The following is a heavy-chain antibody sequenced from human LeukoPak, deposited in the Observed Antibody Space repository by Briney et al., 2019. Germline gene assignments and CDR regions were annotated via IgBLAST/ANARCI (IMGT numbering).Heavy chain of an antibody. D-gene: IGHD3-3*01. CDR1: GGTFSSYA. Sequence: SVKVSCKASGGTFSSYAISRVRQAPGQGLEWMGGIIPIFGTANYAQKFQGRVTITADESTSTAYMELSSLRSEDTAVYYCARDPAPSYDFWSGYRYNWFDPWGQGTLVTVSS. V-gene: IGHV1-69*13. J-gene: IGHJ5*02. CDR2: IIPIFGTA. CDR3: ARDPAPSYDFWSGYRYNWFDP.